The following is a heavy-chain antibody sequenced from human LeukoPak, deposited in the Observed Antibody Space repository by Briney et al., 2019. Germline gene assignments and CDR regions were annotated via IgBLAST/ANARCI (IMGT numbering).Heavy chain of an antibody. D-gene: IGHD3-16*01. Sequence: GGSLRLSCAASGFSVSRTYMTWVRQAPGKGLDWVSVIADGGTTYYAGSVKGRFTISRDNSKNTLYLQMNSLRAEDTAVYYCASSITTPGGFDYWGQGTLVTVSS. CDR2: IADGGTT. CDR3: ASSITTPGGFDY. V-gene: IGHV3-66*01. CDR1: GFSVSRTY. J-gene: IGHJ4*02.